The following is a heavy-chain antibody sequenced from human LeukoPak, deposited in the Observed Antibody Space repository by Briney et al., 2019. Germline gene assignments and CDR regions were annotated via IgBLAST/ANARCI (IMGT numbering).Heavy chain of an antibody. J-gene: IGHJ2*01. CDR1: GGSISSYY. D-gene: IGHD6-13*01. CDR3: ARTSGSSGLVYFDL. Sequence: PSETLSLTCTVSGGSISSYYWSWIRQPPGKGLEWIGYIYYSGSTNYSPPLKSRLTISVDTSKNQFSLTLSSVTAADTAVYYCARTSGSSGLVYFDLWGRGTLVTVSS. CDR2: IYYSGST. V-gene: IGHV4-59*01.